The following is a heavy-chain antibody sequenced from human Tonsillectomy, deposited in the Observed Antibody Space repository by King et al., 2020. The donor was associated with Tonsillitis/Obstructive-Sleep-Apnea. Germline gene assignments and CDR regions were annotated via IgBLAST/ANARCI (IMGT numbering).Heavy chain of an antibody. CDR2: INPSGGST. D-gene: IGHD2-21*02. V-gene: IGHV1-46*01. CDR3: TRGGGDIMLTYY. J-gene: IGHJ4*02. Sequence: QLVRSGAEVKKPGASVKVSCKASGYIFINYYMHWVRQAPGQGLEWMGIINPSGGSTSYAQKFQGRVTMTRDTSTSTVYMELSSLRSEDTAVYYCTRGGGDIMLTYYWGQGTLVTVSS. CDR1: GYIFINYY.